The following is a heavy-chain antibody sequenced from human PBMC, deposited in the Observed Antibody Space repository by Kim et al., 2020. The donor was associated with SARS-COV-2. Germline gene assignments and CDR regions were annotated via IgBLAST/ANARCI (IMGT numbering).Heavy chain of an antibody. V-gene: IGHV3-13*01. D-gene: IGHD6-19*01. CDR3: ARSYHSSGWYGLADY. Sequence: GGSLRLSCAASGFTFSSYDMHWVRQAPGKGLEWVSAIGTDGDTYYPGSVKGRFTISRENAKNSLYLQMNSLRAGDTAVYYCARSYHSSGWYGLADYWGQGTLVTVSS. J-gene: IGHJ4*02. CDR1: GFTFSSYD. CDR2: IGTDGDT.